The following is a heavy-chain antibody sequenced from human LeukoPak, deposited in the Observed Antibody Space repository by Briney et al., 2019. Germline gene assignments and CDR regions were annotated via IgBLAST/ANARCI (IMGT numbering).Heavy chain of an antibody. CDR1: GGSISSYY. V-gene: IGHV4-59*01. J-gene: IGHJ4*02. D-gene: IGHD4-17*01. Sequence: PSETLSLTCTVSGGSISSYYWSWIRQPPGKGLEWIGYIYYSGSTNYNPSLKSRVTISVDTSKNQFSLKLSSVTAADTAVYYCARVDYGDYVILDYWGQGTLSPSPQ. CDR3: ARVDYGDYVILDY. CDR2: IYYSGST.